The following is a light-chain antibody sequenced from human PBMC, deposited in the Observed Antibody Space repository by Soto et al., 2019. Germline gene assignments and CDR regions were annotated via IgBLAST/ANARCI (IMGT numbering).Light chain of an antibody. Sequence: QSALTQPPSASGSPGQSVTISCTGTSSDVGAYIFVSWCQQHPGKAPKLMVYDVNRRPPGVPDRFFGSKSGNTASLTVSGLQAEDEADYYCISYTSGSTLYVFGTGTKVTVL. CDR2: DVN. J-gene: IGLJ1*01. CDR3: ISYTSGSTLYV. CDR1: SSDVGAYIF. V-gene: IGLV2-8*01.